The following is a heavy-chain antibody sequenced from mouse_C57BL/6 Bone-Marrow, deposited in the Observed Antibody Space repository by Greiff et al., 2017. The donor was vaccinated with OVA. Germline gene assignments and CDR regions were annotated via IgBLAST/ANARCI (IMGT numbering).Heavy chain of an antibody. V-gene: IGHV3-6*01. CDR3: ARGERRGFDY. D-gene: IGHD2-12*01. CDR2: ISYDGSN. Sequence: ESGPGLVKPSQSLSLTCSVTGYSITSGYYWNWIRQFPGNKLEWMGYISYDGSNNYNPSLKNRISITRDTSKNQFFLKLNSVTTEDTATYYCARGERRGFDYWGQGTSVTVSS. CDR1: GYSITSGYY. J-gene: IGHJ4*01.